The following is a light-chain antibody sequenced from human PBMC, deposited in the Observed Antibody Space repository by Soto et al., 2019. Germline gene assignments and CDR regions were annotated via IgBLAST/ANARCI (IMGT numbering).Light chain of an antibody. J-gene: IGKJ1*01. CDR3: QHYGTSPST. CDR2: AAS. V-gene: IGKV1-17*01. CDR1: RDVGSD. Sequence: QMTQSPSSLSASVGEKIIITCRASRDVGSDVSWYQQKPGQAPKLLIYAASNLYTGVPSRFSGSGSGTDFTLTISRLEPEDFAVYYCQHYGTSPSTFGRGTKVDIK.